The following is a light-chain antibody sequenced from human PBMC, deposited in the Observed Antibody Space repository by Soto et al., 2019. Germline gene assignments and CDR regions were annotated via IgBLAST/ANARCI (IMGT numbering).Light chain of an antibody. CDR2: GNS. Sequence: QSALTQSPSVSGAPGQRVTFSCTGSSSNIGAGYDVHWYQQLPGAAPKLIIYGNSNRPSGVPDRFSGSKSGTSASLTIIGLQAEDEADYYCQSYDSSLSGSYVFGTGTKVTVL. CDR3: QSYDSSLSGSYV. J-gene: IGLJ1*01. V-gene: IGLV1-40*01. CDR1: SSNIGAGYD.